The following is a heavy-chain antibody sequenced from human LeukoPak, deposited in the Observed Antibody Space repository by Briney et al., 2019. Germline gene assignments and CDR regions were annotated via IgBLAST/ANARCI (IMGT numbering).Heavy chain of an antibody. Sequence: GGSLRLSCAASGFTVSNTYMAWVRQAPGKGLEWVSFMYSEDNKYYADSVKGRFTISRDISKNTVYLQMNTLRADDTAVYYCVRGVLGIIPIDYWGQGTLVTVSS. V-gene: IGHV3-53*01. CDR2: MYSEDNK. D-gene: IGHD3-10*02. J-gene: IGHJ4*02. CDR1: GFTVSNTY. CDR3: VRGVLGIIPIDY.